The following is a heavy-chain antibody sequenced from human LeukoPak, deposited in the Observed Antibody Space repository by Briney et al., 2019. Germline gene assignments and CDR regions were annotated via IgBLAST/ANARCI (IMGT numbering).Heavy chain of an antibody. CDR2: IYYSGST. V-gene: IGHV4-61*01. J-gene: IGHJ4*02. CDR1: GGSVSSGSHY. D-gene: IGHD6-13*01. CDR3: ARGGSSWVYYFDY. Sequence: SETLSLTCTVSGGSVSSGSHYWSWIRQPPGKGLEWIGYIYYSGSTNYNPSLKSRVTISVDTSKNQFSLKLSSVTAADTAVYYCARGGSSWVYYFDYWGQGTLVTVSS.